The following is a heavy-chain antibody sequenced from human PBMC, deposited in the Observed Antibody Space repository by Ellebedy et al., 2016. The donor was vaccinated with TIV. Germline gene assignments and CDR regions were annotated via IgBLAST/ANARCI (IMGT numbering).Heavy chain of an antibody. Sequence: SETLSLTXTVSGGSISSYYWSWIRQPPGKGLEWIGYIYYSGSTNYNPSLKSRVTISVDTSKNQFSLKLSSVTAADTVVYYCARGKRGSYRYNWYFDPWGRGTLVTVSS. D-gene: IGHD3-16*02. CDR1: GGSISSYY. J-gene: IGHJ2*01. CDR2: IYYSGST. CDR3: ARGKRGSYRYNWYFDP. V-gene: IGHV4-59*12.